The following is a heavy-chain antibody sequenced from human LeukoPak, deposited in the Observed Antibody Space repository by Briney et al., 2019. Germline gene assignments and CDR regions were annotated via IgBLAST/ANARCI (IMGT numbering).Heavy chain of an antibody. Sequence: PGGSLRLSCAASGFTFDDYGMSWVRQAPGKGLEWVSGINWNGGSTGYADSVKGRFTISRDNAKRSLYLQMNSLRAEDTAVYCCASYIVGPTLDYWGQGTLVTVSS. CDR3: ASYIVGPTLDY. CDR2: INWNGGST. J-gene: IGHJ4*02. V-gene: IGHV3-20*04. D-gene: IGHD1-26*01. CDR1: GFTFDDYG.